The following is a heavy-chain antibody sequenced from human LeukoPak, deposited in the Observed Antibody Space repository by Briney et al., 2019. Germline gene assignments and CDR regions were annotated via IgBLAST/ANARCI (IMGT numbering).Heavy chain of an antibody. D-gene: IGHD1-14*01. J-gene: IGHJ4*02. CDR2: IRGDGNEK. CDR3: MTELLGY. Sequence: GGSLRLSCAASGFIFSSYWMTWVRQAPGRGLEFVANIRGDGNEKYYMDSMKGRLTISRDNAKNSLFLQMSGLRAEDTAVYYCMTELLGYRGQGTLVTVSS. V-gene: IGHV3-7*03. CDR1: GFIFSSYW.